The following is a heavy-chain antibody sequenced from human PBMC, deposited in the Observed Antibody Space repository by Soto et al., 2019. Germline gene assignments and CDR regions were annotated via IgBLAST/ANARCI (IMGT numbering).Heavy chain of an antibody. V-gene: IGHV5-10-1*01. CDR1: GYSFTSYW. CDR2: IDPSDSYT. J-gene: IGHJ6*02. D-gene: IGHD3-22*01. Sequence: GESLKISCKGSGYSFTSYWISWVRQMPGKGLEWMGRIDPSDSYTNYSPSFQGHVTISADKSISPAYLQWSSLKASDTAMYYCARGTFPGVVTLPYYYGMDVWGQGTTVTVSS. CDR3: ARGTFPGVVTLPYYYGMDV.